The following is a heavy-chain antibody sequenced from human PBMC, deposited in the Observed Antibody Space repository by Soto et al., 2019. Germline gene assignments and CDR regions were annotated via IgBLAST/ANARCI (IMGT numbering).Heavy chain of an antibody. CDR2: IIPNSGGT. CDR1: GGTFSSYA. J-gene: IGHJ6*02. V-gene: IGHV1-2*04. D-gene: IGHD3-3*01. CDR3: ARADFWSGFYYYGMDV. Sequence: QVQLVQSGAEVKKPGSSVKVSCKASGGTFSSYAISWVRQAPGQGLEWMGGIIPNSGGTNYAQKFQGWVTMTRDTSISTTYMELSRLRSDDTAVYYCARADFWSGFYYYGMDVWGQGTTVTVSS.